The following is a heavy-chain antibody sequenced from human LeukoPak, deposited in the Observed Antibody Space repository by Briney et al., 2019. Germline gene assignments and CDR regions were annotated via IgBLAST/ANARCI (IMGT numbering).Heavy chain of an antibody. J-gene: IGHJ4*02. CDR3: AKDRRYYYGSGSSLDF. Sequence: GGSLSLSCVASGFTFGNYAMSWVRQAPGKGLEGVSVVTGSGTTYYTDSVQGRFTVSRDNAKNTLFLQMNNLGAEDTAIYYCAKDRRYYYGSGSSLDFWGQGTLVIVSS. V-gene: IGHV3-23*01. D-gene: IGHD3-10*01. CDR2: VTGSGTT. CDR1: GFTFGNYA.